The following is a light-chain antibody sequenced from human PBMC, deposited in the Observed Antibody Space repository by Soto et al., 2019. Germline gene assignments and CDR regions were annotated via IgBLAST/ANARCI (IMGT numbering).Light chain of an antibody. Sequence: EIVLTQSPGTLSLSPGERATLSCRASQSVSNSYLAWYQQKPGQAPRLLIYGASNRATGIPDNFSGSGSGTDFTLTISRLEPEDFAVYYCQQYGSSPLTFGGGTKVEIK. CDR3: QQYGSSPLT. V-gene: IGKV3-20*01. CDR2: GAS. J-gene: IGKJ4*01. CDR1: QSVSNSY.